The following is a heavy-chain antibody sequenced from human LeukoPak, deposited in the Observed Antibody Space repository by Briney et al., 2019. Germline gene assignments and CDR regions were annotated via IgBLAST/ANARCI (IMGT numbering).Heavy chain of an antibody. CDR1: GGSLSGYY. V-gene: IGHV4-34*01. CDR3: ARANMTTEWFDY. J-gene: IGHJ4*02. D-gene: IGHD4-11*01. CDR2: INHSGST. Sequence: SETLSLTCAVYGGSLSGYYWSWIRQPPGKGLEWIGEINHSGSTNYNPSLKSRVTISVDTSKNQFSLKLSSVTAADTAVYYCARANMTTEWFDYWGQGTLVTVSS.